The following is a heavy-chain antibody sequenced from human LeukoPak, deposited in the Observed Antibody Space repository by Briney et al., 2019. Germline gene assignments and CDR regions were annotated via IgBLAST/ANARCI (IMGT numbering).Heavy chain of an antibody. J-gene: IGHJ4*02. V-gene: IGHV3-48*02. D-gene: IGHD3-10*01. CDR1: AFFLSTYA. Sequence: GGSLRLSCEPSAFFLSTYAMHCVRPAPGKSLEWVSYIGSSSSTIYYAASVKGRFTICRGNTKNSLYLQMNSLRDEDMAVYYCARASGWLEDYCGQGTLATVSS. CDR2: IGSSSSTI. CDR3: ARASGWLEDY.